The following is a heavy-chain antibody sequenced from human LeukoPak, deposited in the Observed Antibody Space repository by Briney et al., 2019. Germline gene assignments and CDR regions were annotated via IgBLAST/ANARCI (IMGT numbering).Heavy chain of an antibody. D-gene: IGHD4-17*01. V-gene: IGHV1-69*01. CDR2: IIPIFGTA. J-gene: IGHJ3*02. CDR1: GGTFSSYA. Sequence: SVTVSCTASGGTFSSYAISWVRQAPGQGLEWMGGIIPIFGTANYAQKFQGRVTITADESTSTAYMELSSLRSEDTAVYYCARDPSTVTTSDAFDIWGQGTMVTVSS. CDR3: ARDPSTVTTSDAFDI.